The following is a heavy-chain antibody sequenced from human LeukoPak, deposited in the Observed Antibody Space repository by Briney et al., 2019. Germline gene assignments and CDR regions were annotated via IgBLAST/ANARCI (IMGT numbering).Heavy chain of an antibody. D-gene: IGHD4-17*01. CDR3: ARDRWPVTRIHYYYSMDV. Sequence: ASVKVSCEASGGTLSNCAISWVRQAPGQGLEWMGGIIPIFGTTNYAQKFQGRVTITADKSTTTAYMELSSLRSDDTAVYYCARDRWPVTRIHYYYSMDVWGKGTTVTVSS. CDR1: GGTLSNCA. J-gene: IGHJ6*03. V-gene: IGHV1-69*06. CDR2: IIPIFGTT.